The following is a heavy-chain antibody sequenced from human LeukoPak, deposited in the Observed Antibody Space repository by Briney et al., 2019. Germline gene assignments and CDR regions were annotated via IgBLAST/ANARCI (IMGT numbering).Heavy chain of an antibody. CDR3: AKGRFYSNSLDAFDI. V-gene: IGHV3-30-3*01. CDR2: ISYDGSNK. CDR1: GFTFSSYA. J-gene: IGHJ3*02. D-gene: IGHD4-11*01. Sequence: GGSLRLSCAASGFTFSSYAMHWVRQAPGKGLEWVAVISYDGSNKYYADSVKGRFTISRDNSKNTLYLQMNSLRAEDTAVYYCAKGRFYSNSLDAFDIWGQGTMVTVSS.